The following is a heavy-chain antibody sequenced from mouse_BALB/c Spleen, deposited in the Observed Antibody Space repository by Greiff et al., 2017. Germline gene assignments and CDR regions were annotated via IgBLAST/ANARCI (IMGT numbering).Heavy chain of an antibody. CDR2: IYPYNGGT. J-gene: IGHJ1*01. V-gene: IGHV1S29*02. Sequence: EVQLQQSGPELVKPGASVKISCKASGYTFTDYNMHWVKQSHGKSLEWIGYIYPYNGGTGYNQKFKSKATLTVDNSSSTAYMELRSLTSEDSAVYYCARSRGNYGWYFDVWGAGTTVTVSS. D-gene: IGHD2-1*01. CDR3: ARSRGNYGWYFDV. CDR1: GYTFTDYN.